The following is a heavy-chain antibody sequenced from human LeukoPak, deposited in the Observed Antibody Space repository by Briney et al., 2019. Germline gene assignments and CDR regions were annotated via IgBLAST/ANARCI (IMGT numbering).Heavy chain of an antibody. V-gene: IGHV4-34*01. Sequence: SETLSLTCAVYGGSFTGYYWSWIRQPPGKGLEWIGEIKHSGSPTYNPSLKSRVTISVDTSKNQYSLKLSSVTAADTAVYYCARGGPRCDSTSCYDWGFDYWGQGTLVTVSS. CDR1: GGSFTGYY. CDR2: IKHSGSP. D-gene: IGHD2-2*01. CDR3: ARGGPRCDSTSCYDWGFDY. J-gene: IGHJ4*02.